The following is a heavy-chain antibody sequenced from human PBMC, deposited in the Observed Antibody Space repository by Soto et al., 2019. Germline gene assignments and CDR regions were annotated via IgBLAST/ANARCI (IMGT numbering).Heavy chain of an antibody. D-gene: IGHD6-13*01. Sequence: VGSLTLYRPASRVSLTSCPMTQVHQAPGKGLEWVSAISGSGGSTYYAVSVQGRFTISRDTAKNTRYLQMNSLRAEDTAVYYCGKDREQLVSSWCYPWGQGTLFTVSS. CDR2: ISGSGGST. CDR3: GKDREQLVSSWCYP. CDR1: RVSLTSCP. J-gene: IGHJ5*02. V-gene: IGHV3-23*01.